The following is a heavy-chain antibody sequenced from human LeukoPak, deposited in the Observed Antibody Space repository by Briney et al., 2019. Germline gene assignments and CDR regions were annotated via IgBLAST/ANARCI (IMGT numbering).Heavy chain of an antibody. D-gene: IGHD2-15*01. CDR3: ARDLGYCTVGTCYPNWFDP. CDR1: GYTFTSYA. V-gene: IGHV1-3*01. CDR2: INDGNDNT. J-gene: IGHJ5*02. Sequence: ASVKVSCKASGYTFTSYAMHWVRQAPGQRLEWMGWINDGNDNTKYSQKFQGRVTITRDTSASTAYMELSSLRSEDTAVYYCARDLGYCTVGTCYPNWFDPWGQGTLVTVSS.